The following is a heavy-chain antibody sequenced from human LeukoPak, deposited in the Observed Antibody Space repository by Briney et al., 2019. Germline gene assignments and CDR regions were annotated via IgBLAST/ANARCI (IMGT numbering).Heavy chain of an antibody. CDR1: GFTFSSYG. D-gene: IGHD2-2*01. J-gene: IGHJ4*02. CDR3: ARDCSSTNCYGNY. Sequence: GRSLRLSCAASGFTFSSYGMHWVRQAPGKGLEWVTLISYDGYDKSYADSVRGRFTISRDNSKNTLYLQMDSLRSEDTAVYYCARDCSSTNCYGNYWGQGTLVTVSS. CDR2: ISYDGYDK. V-gene: IGHV3-30*03.